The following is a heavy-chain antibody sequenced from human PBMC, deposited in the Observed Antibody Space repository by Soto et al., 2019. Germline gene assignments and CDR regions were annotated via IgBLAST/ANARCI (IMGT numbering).Heavy chain of an antibody. D-gene: IGHD5-12*01. J-gene: IGHJ3*02. V-gene: IGHV3-21*01. CDR2: ISSSSSYI. CDR3: ARDRTGYGHDAFDI. CDR1: GFPFSSYS. Sequence: PGGSLRLSCAASGFPFSSYSMNWVRQAPGKGLEWVSSISSSSSYIYYADSVKGRFTISRDNAKNSLYLQMNSLRAEDTAVYYCARDRTGYGHDAFDIWGQGTMVTVSS.